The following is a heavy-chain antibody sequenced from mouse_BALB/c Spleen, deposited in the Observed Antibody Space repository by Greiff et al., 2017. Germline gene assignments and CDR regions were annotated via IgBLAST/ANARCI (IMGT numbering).Heavy chain of an antibody. J-gene: IGHJ3*01. Sequence: EVMLVESGGDLVKPGGSLKLSCAASGFTFSSYGMSWVRQTPDKRLEWVATISSGGSYTYYPDSVKGRFTISRDNAKNTLYLQMSSLKSEDTAMYYCARQDYGNSAWFAYWGQGTLVTVSA. CDR1: GFTFSSYG. CDR2: ISSGGSYT. CDR3: ARQDYGNSAWFAY. D-gene: IGHD2-1*01. V-gene: IGHV5-6*01.